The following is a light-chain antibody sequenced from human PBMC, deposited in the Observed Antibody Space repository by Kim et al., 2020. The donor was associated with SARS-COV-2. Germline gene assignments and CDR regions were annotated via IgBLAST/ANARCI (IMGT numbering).Light chain of an antibody. CDR2: GAS. CDR1: QSITTTY. V-gene: IGKV3-20*01. Sequence: PGERATLSCKASQSITTTYLAWYQQKPGQAPRLLIYGASLRATGVPDRFSGYGSGTDFTLTISRLEPEDFAVYYCQQYDRSPTWTFGQGTKVDIK. CDR3: QQYDRSPTWT. J-gene: IGKJ1*01.